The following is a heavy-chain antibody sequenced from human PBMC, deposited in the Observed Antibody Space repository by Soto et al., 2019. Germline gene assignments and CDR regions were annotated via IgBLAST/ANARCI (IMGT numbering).Heavy chain of an antibody. CDR2: ISYDGSNK. J-gene: IGHJ4*02. CDR3: AKDQPHYYDSSGFFDY. Sequence: PGWSLRLSCAASGFTFSSYGMHWVRQAPGKGLEWVAFISYDGSNKYYADSVKGRFTISRDNSKNTLYLQMNSLRAEDTAVYYCAKDQPHYYDSSGFFDYWGQGTMVTVSS. V-gene: IGHV3-30*18. D-gene: IGHD3-22*01. CDR1: GFTFSSYG.